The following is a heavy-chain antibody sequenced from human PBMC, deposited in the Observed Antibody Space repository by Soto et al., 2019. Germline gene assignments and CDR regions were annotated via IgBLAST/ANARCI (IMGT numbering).Heavy chain of an antibody. V-gene: IGHV4-4*02. J-gene: IGHJ4*02. Sequence: PSETLSLTCAVSGDSLSSSHWCNFVRQPPGKGLEWIGHISHSGSNNYNPSLTSRVTISVDKSKNHFSLKLTSVTAADTAVYYYSALQFWSGPWTHTRLDYWGQGTLVTVSS. CDR1: GDSLSSSHW. CDR3: SALQFWSGPWTHTRLDY. D-gene: IGHD3-3*01. CDR2: ISHSGSN.